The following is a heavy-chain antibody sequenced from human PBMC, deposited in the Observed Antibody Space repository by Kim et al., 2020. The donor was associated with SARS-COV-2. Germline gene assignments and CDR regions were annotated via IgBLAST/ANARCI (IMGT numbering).Heavy chain of an antibody. J-gene: IGHJ4*02. V-gene: IGHV3-74*01. CDR3: ARGGGYFGPDS. D-gene: IGHD1-26*01. CDR2: ISDDGSTT. Sequence: GGSLRLSCAASGFTFSSYSIHWVRQAPGMGLVWVSRISDDGSTTGYADSVKGRFTVSRDNAKNTVYLQMNSLRAEDTAVYHCARGGGYFGPDSWGQGTLVTVSS. CDR1: GFTFSSYS.